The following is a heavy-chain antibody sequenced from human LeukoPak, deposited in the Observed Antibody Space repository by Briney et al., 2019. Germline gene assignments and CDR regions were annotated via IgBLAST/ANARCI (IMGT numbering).Heavy chain of an antibody. Sequence: SETLSLTCTVSGGSISSYYWSWIRQPAGKGLEWIGRIYTSGSTNYNPSLKSRVTMSVDTSKNQFSLKLSSVTAADTAVYYCAREHSGYDSYYYYYMDVWGRGTTVTVSS. CDR1: GGSISSYY. V-gene: IGHV4-4*07. CDR3: AREHSGYDSYYYYYMDV. J-gene: IGHJ6*03. D-gene: IGHD5-12*01. CDR2: IYTSGST.